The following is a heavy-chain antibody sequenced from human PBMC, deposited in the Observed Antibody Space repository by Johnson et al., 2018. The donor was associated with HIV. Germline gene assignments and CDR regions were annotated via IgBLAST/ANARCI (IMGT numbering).Heavy chain of an antibody. CDR3: SRLPTGYSRDGFDI. CDR2: ISYDGSNK. CDR1: GFTFSISW. D-gene: IGHD5-18*01. Sequence: QVQLVESGGGLVQPGGSLGLSCAATGFTFSISWMAWVRQAPGKGLEWVAVISYDGSNKYYADSVKGRFTISRDNSKNTLYLQMNSLRAEDTAVYYCSRLPTGYSRDGFDIWGQGTMVTVSS. J-gene: IGHJ3*02. V-gene: IGHV3-30-3*01.